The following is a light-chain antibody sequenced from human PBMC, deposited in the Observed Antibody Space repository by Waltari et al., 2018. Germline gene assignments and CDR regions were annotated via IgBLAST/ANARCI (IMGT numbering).Light chain of an antibody. CDR1: SSHVGGYHY. CDR2: DVS. V-gene: IGLV2-14*03. CDR3: SSYTSSSTVV. J-gene: IGLJ2*01. Sequence: QSALTQPASVSGSPGQSITISCSGTSSHVGGYHYVSWYQQHPARAPKLMIYDVSNRPSGVSNRFSGSKSGNTASLTISGLQAEDEADYYCSSYTSSSTVVFGGGTKLTVL.